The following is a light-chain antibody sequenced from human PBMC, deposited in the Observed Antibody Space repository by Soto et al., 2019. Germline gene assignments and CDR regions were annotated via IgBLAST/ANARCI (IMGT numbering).Light chain of an antibody. Sequence: QSELTQPPSVSGAPGQRVTIPCTGSSSNIGSFYDVHWYQQLPGTVPKLLIYGDNNRPSGVPDRFSGSKSGTSASLAITGLQPEDEADYYCQSYDNSLSHVVFGGGTKLTVL. V-gene: IGLV1-40*01. J-gene: IGLJ2*01. CDR2: GDN. CDR3: QSYDNSLSHVV. CDR1: SSNIGSFYD.